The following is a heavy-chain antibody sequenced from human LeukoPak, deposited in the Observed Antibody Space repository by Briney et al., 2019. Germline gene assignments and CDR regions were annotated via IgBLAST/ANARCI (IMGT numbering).Heavy chain of an antibody. CDR2: ISGSGGST. J-gene: IGHJ3*02. V-gene: IGHV3-23*01. CDR3: AKDQGLTYYDFWSGMDAFDI. D-gene: IGHD3-3*01. Sequence: TGGSLRLSCAASGFTFSSYAMSWVRQAPGKGLEWVSAISGSGGSTYYADSVKGRFTISRDNSKNTLYLQMNSLRAEDTAVYYCAKDQGLTYYDFWSGMDAFDIWGQGTMVTVSS. CDR1: GFTFSSYA.